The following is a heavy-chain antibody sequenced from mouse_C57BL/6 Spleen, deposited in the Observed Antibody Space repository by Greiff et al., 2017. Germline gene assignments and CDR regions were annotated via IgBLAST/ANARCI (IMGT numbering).Heavy chain of an antibody. Sequence: QVQLKESGAELVKPGASVKLSCKASGYTFTSYWMHWVKQRPGRGLEWIGRIDPNSGGTKYNEKFKSKATLTVDKPSSTAYMQLSSLTSEDSAVYYCARSVGFRAGGAMDYWGQGTSVTVSS. CDR3: ARSVGFRAGGAMDY. J-gene: IGHJ4*01. CDR1: GYTFTSYW. D-gene: IGHD1-3*01. CDR2: IDPNSGGT. V-gene: IGHV1-72*01.